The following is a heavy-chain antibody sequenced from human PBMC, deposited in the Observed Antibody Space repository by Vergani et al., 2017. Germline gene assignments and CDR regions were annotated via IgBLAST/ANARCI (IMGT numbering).Heavy chain of an antibody. CDR3: ASPEGYYGSGSSFDY. D-gene: IGHD3-10*01. V-gene: IGHV3-33*01. CDR1: GFTFSSYG. CDR2: IWYDGSNK. Sequence: QVQLVESGGGVVQPGRSLRLSCAASGFTFSSYGMHWVRQAPGKGLEWVAVIWYDGSNKYYADSVKGRFTISRDNSKNTLYLQMNSLRAEDTAVYYCASPEGYYGSGSSFDYWGQGTLVTVSS. J-gene: IGHJ4*02.